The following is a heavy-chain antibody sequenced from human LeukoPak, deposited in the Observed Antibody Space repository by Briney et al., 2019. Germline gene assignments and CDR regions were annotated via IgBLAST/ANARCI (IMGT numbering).Heavy chain of an antibody. CDR3: ARGQRGWFDP. CDR1: GFTFSNYW. Sequence: GGSLRLSCAASGFTFSNYWMHWVRQAPGKGLVWVSRINSEGSSTIYADSVKGRFTISRDDAKNTLYLQMNSLRAGDTAVYYCARGQRGWFDPWGQGTLVTVSS. V-gene: IGHV3-74*01. CDR2: INSEGSST. J-gene: IGHJ5*02.